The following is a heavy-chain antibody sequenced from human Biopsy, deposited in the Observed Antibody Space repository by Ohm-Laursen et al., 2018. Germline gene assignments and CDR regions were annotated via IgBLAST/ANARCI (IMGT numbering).Heavy chain of an antibody. Sequence: SLRLSCAASGFTFSSYAMTWFRQAPGKGLEWVSTISGNSDIIYGTDSVKSRFTISRDNSKNTLYLQMNSLRADDTAVYYCALAAAQTVTHFDYWGQGTLVTVSS. J-gene: IGHJ4*02. CDR3: ALAAAQTVTHFDY. CDR2: ISGNSDII. CDR1: GFTFSSYA. D-gene: IGHD4-17*01. V-gene: IGHV3-23*01.